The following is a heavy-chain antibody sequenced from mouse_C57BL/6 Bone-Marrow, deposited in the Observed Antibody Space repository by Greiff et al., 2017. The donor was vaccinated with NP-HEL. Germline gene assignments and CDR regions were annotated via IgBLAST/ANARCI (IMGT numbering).Heavy chain of an antibody. CDR3: ARGYYGSSY. CDR1: GYAFTHYL. Sequence: VQLQQSGAELVRPGTSVKVSCKASGYAFTHYLIEWVKQRPGQGLEWIGVINPGSGGTNYNEKFKGKATLTADKSSSTAYMQLSSLTSEDSAVYFCARGYYGSSYWGQGTLVTVSA. V-gene: IGHV1-54*01. J-gene: IGHJ3*01. CDR2: INPGSGGT. D-gene: IGHD1-1*01.